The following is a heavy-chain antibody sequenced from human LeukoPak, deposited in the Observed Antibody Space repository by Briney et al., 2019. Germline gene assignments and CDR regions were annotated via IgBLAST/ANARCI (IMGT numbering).Heavy chain of an antibody. D-gene: IGHD1-26*01. V-gene: IGHV3-23*01. CDR3: AKEAPGDFDY. CDR1: GFTLRSYA. J-gene: IGHJ4*02. Sequence: PGGSLRLSCAASGFTLRSYAMNWVRQAPGKGLEWVSAISGNGFSTYYADYVKGRFTISRDNSKNTLYLQMNSLRAGDTAVYYCAKEAPGDFDYWGQGTLVTVSS. CDR2: ISGNGFST.